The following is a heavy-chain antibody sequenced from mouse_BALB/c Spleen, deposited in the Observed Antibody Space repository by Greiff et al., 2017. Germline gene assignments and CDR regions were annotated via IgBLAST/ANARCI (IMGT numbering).Heavy chain of an antibody. V-gene: IGHV1-9*01. J-gene: IGHJ4*01. CDR2: ILPGSGST. Sequence: QVQLKESGAELMKPGASVKISCKATGYTFSSYWIEWVKQRPGHGLEWIGEILPGSGSTNYNEKFKGKATFTADTSSNTAYMQLSSLTSEDSAVYYCAKGYDYGFGYAMDYWGQGTSVTVSS. CDR1: GYTFSSYW. D-gene: IGHD2-4*01. CDR3: AKGYDYGFGYAMDY.